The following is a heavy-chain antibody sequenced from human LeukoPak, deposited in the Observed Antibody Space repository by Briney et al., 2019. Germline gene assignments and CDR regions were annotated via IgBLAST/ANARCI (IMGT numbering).Heavy chain of an antibody. CDR2: IYYSGST. V-gene: IGHV4-59*08. CDR1: GGSISSYY. CDR3: AGHSTMEDFWSGYTNYYYGMDV. Sequence: SETLSLTCTVSGGSISSYYWSWIRQPPGKGLEWIGYIYYSGSTNYNPSLKSRVTISVDTSKNQFSLKLSSVTAADTAVYYCAGHSTMEDFWSGYTNYYYGMDVWGQGTTVTVSS. D-gene: IGHD3-3*01. J-gene: IGHJ6*02.